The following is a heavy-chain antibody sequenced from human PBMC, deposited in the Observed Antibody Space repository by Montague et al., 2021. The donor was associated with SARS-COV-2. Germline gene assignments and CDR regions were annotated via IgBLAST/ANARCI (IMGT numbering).Heavy chain of an antibody. CDR3: ARMTTVVTLGYYYYYGMDV. J-gene: IGHJ6*02. V-gene: IGHV2-70*01. D-gene: IGHD4-23*01. CDR1: GFSLSTSGMC. CDR2: IDWDDDK. Sequence: PALVKPTPTLTLTCTFSGFSLSTSGMCVSWSRQPPGKALEWLALIDWDDDKYYSTSLKTRLTISKDTSKNQVVLTMTNMDPVDTATYYCARMTTVVTLGYYYYYGMDVWGQGTTVTVSS.